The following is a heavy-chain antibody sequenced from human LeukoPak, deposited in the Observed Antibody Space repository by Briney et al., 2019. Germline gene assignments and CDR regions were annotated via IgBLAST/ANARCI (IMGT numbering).Heavy chain of an antibody. CDR2: ISAYNGNT. CDR1: GYTFTSYG. V-gene: IGHV1-18*01. J-gene: IGHJ6*03. D-gene: IGHD1-20*01. Sequence: GASVKVSCKAAGYTFTSYGISWVRQAPGQGLEWMGWISAYNGNTNYAQKLQGRVTMTTDTSTSTAYMELRSLRSDDTAVYYCATSITGTTMPYYYYYYMGVWGKGTTVTISS. CDR3: ATSITGTTMPYYYYYYMGV.